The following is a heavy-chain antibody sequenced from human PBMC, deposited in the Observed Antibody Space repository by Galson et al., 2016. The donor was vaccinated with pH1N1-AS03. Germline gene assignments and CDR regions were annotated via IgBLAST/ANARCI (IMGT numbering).Heavy chain of an antibody. Sequence: SVKVSCKASGYTFTGHWIHWVRQAPGQGPEWMGWINPNGGDTKYAQKFQARVTMTRDTSITTAYLELSGLRSDDTAVYSCATYRHFYGSSGPTTPYGLDVWGQGTTVTVSS. CDR1: GYTFTGHW. CDR2: INPNGGDT. CDR3: ATYRHFYGSSGPTTPYGLDV. D-gene: IGHD3-22*01. J-gene: IGHJ6*02. V-gene: IGHV1-2*02.